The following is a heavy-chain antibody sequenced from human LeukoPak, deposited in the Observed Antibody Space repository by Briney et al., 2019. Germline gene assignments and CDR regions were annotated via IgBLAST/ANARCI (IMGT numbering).Heavy chain of an antibody. J-gene: IGHJ4*02. CDR1: GGTFSSYA. CDR2: IIPIFGTA. Sequence: ASVKVSCKASGGTFSSYAISWVRQAPGQGLEWMGRIIPIFGTANYAQKFQGRVTITTDESTSTAYMELSSLRSEDTAVYYCARDMTRKNAIDYWGQGTLVTVSS. D-gene: IGHD4-11*01. CDR3: ARDMTRKNAIDY. V-gene: IGHV1-69*05.